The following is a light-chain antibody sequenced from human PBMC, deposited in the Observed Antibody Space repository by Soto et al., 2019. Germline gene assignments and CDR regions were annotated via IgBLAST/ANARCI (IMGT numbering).Light chain of an antibody. CDR2: GAS. Sequence: EIVLTQSTATLSLSPGETATLSCRASQSVSSYLAWYQQKPGQAPRLLIYGASTRATGIPARFSGSGSGTEFTLTIGSLQSEDCALYYCQQYNNWPGTFGQGSMVDIK. J-gene: IGKJ1*01. CDR3: QQYNNWPGT. V-gene: IGKV3-15*01. CDR1: QSVSSY.